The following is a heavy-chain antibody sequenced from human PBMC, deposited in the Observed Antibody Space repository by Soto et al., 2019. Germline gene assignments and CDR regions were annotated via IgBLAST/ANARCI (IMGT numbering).Heavy chain of an antibody. CDR1: GFTFDDYA. V-gene: IGHV3-9*01. CDR3: ARDNGYGGAVDC. D-gene: IGHD3-16*01. J-gene: IGHJ4*02. Sequence: GGSLRLSCAASGFTFDDYAMHWVRQAPGKGLEWVSGISWNSGSIGYADSVKGRFTISRDNAKSSLYLQMNSLRVEDTGVYYCARDNGYGGAVDCWGQGTRVTVSS. CDR2: ISWNSGSI.